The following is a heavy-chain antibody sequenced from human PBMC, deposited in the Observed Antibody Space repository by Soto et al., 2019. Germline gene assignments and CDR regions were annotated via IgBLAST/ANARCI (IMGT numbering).Heavy chain of an antibody. Sequence: QLQLVLSGAEVKKPGSSVKVSCKASGGTFSSYSISWVRQAPGQGLEWMGEIIPIFGTANYAQKFQGRVTITADESTSTAYMELSSPRSEDTAVYYCARDGGRHSGGIDYWGQGTLVTVSS. D-gene: IGHD1-26*01. J-gene: IGHJ4*02. CDR3: ARDGGRHSGGIDY. V-gene: IGHV1-69*01. CDR2: IIPIFGTA. CDR1: GGTFSSYS.